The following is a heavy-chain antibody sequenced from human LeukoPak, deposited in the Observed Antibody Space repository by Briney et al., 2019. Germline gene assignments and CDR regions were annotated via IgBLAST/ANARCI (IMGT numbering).Heavy chain of an antibody. D-gene: IGHD6-19*01. CDR3: ARDQGYSSAQGVVDY. Sequence: ASVKVSCKASGYTFTSYDINWVRQATGQGLEWMGWMNPNSGNTGYAQKFQGRVTMTRDTSISTAYMELSRLRSDDTAVYYCARDQGYSSAQGVVDYWGQGTLVTVSS. CDR2: MNPNSGNT. V-gene: IGHV1-8*01. J-gene: IGHJ4*02. CDR1: GYTFTSYD.